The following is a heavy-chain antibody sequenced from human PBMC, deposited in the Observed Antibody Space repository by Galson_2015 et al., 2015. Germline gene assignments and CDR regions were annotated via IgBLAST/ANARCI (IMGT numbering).Heavy chain of an antibody. CDR2: INSDGSST. CDR1: GFTFSSYS. CDR3: ARDIVGALYGMDV. V-gene: IGHV3-74*01. D-gene: IGHD1-26*01. J-gene: IGHJ6*02. Sequence: SLRLSCAASGFTFSSYSMNWVRQAPGKGLVWVSRINSDGSSTSYPDSVKGRFTISRDNAKNTLYLQMNSLRAEDTAVYYCARDIVGALYGMDVWGQGTTVTVSS.